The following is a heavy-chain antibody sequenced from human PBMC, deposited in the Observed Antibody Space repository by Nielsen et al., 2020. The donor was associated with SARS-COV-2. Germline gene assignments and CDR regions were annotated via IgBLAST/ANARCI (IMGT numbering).Heavy chain of an antibody. J-gene: IGHJ4*02. CDR1: GFSFSNYA. V-gene: IGHV3-23*01. CDR2: ISGSGATR. CDR3: AKDGEAFDTSGYFDY. Sequence: GGSLRLSCAASGFSFSNYAMGWVRQAPGRGLEWVSGISGSGATRYYADSVKGRFTISRDNSMNTLYVQMNTLRAEDTAVYYCAKDGEAFDTSGYFDYWGQGTLVAVSS. D-gene: IGHD3-22*01.